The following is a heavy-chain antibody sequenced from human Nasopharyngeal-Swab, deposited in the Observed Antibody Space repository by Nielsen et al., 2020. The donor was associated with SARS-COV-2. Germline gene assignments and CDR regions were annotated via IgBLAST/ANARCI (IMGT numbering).Heavy chain of an antibody. V-gene: IGHV3-30*03. CDR3: ATHNDYRFEN. J-gene: IGHJ4*02. D-gene: IGHD4-11*01. Sequence: GGSLRLSCAASGFTFSSFGMHWVRQAPGKGLEWVAFIAHDASNEYYGDSVKGRFSISRDSSKNTLYLQMDSLRGEDTAVYYCATHNDYRFENWGQGTRVTVSS. CDR2: IAHDASNE. CDR1: GFTFSSFG.